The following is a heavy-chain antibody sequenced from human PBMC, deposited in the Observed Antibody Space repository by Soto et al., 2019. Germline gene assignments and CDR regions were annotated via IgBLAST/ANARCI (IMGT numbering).Heavy chain of an antibody. D-gene: IGHD1-20*01. CDR1: GYSFNSYC. CDR3: AALTGATFH. CDR2: VHPGNSDI. V-gene: IGHV5-51*01. Sequence: PGESLKISCKASGYSFNSYCIGWVRQMPGKGLEWMGGVHPGNSDIRYSPSFQGQVTVSVDRSIITAYLQWSSLKASDNAMDHCAALTGATFHWGQGTLVTVSS. J-gene: IGHJ4*02.